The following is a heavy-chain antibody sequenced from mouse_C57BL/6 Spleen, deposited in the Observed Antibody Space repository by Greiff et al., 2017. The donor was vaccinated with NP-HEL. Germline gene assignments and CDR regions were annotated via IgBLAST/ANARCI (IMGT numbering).Heavy chain of an antibody. J-gene: IGHJ2*01. Sequence: VQLQQSGAELARPGASVKLSCKASGYTFTSYGISWVKQRTGQGLEWIGEIYPRSGNTYYNEKFKGKATLTADKSSSTAYMGLRILSSEDSAVYFCARLGTTVVVDYWGQGTTLTVSS. CDR2: IYPRSGNT. CDR1: GYTFTSYG. CDR3: ARLGTTVVVDY. V-gene: IGHV1-81*01. D-gene: IGHD1-1*01.